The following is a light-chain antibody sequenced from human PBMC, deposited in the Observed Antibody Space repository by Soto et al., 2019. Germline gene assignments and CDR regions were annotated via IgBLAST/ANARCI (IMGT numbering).Light chain of an antibody. CDR1: SSNIGAGYD. Sequence: QLVLTQPPSVSGAPGQRVTISCTGSSSNIGAGYDVHWYQQIPGTAPKLLIYLNNNRPSGVPDRFSGSKSGTSVSLAITGLKAEDEADYYCQSYDSSLSAWVFGGGTKLTVL. CDR3: QSYDSSLSAWV. CDR2: LNN. V-gene: IGLV1-40*01. J-gene: IGLJ3*02.